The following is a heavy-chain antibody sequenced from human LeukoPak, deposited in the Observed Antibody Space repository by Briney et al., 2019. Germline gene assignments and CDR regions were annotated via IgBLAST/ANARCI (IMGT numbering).Heavy chain of an antibody. Sequence: SCKASGYTFTCYTMHWVRRAPGKGLEWVSSISGISRFIYYADSVKGRFTFSRDNATTSLYLQMDSLGAEDTAVYYCARVGESGYSSAWDRFYYYAIDVWGQGTTVTVSS. CDR2: ISGISRFI. J-gene: IGHJ6*02. V-gene: IGHV3-21*01. CDR1: GYTFTCYT. CDR3: ARVGESGYSSAWDRFYYYAIDV. D-gene: IGHD6-19*01.